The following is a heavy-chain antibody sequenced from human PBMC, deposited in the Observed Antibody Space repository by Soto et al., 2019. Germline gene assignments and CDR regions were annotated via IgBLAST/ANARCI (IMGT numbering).Heavy chain of an antibody. CDR1: GFTFSSYW. CDR2: LNSDGSST. Sequence: EVQLVESGGGLVQPGGSLRLSCAASGFTFSSYWMHWVRQAPGKGLVWVSRLNSDGSSTSYADSVKGRLTISRDNARNTLYLQMNSRGDEDTVVYYCARVQSSVYYGMDVWGQGTTVTVAS. V-gene: IGHV3-74*01. J-gene: IGHJ6*02. CDR3: ARVQSSVYYGMDV. D-gene: IGHD3-22*01.